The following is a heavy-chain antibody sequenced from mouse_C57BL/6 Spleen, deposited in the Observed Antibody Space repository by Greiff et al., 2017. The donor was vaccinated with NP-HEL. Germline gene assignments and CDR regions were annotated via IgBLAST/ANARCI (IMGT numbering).Heavy chain of an antibody. J-gene: IGHJ4*01. V-gene: IGHV1-69*01. Sequence: VQLQQSGAELVMPGASVKLSCKASGYTFTSYWMHWVKQRPGQGLEWTGEIDPSDSYTNYNQKFKGKSTLTVDKSSSTAYMQLSSLTSEDSAVYCCARNYLMDSWGQGTSVTVSS. CDR2: IDPSDSYT. D-gene: IGHD5-5*01. CDR1: GYTFTSYW. CDR3: ARNYLMDS.